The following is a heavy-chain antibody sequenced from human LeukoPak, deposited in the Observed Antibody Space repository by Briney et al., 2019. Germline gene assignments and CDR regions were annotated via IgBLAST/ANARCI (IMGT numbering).Heavy chain of an antibody. CDR3: AREIVGAREFDY. CDR1: GFTFSSHW. Sequence: GGSLRLSCAASGFTFSSHWMHWVRQAPGKGLVWVSRINRDGSSTSYADSVKGRLTISRDNAKNTLYLQMNSLRAEDTAVYYCAREIVGAREFDYWGQGTLVTVSS. V-gene: IGHV3-74*01. D-gene: IGHD1-26*01. CDR2: INRDGSST. J-gene: IGHJ4*02.